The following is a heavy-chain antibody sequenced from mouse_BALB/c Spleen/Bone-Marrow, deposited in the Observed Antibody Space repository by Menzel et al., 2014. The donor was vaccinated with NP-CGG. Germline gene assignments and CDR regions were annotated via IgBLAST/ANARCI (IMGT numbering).Heavy chain of an antibody. CDR2: IDPSNSET. V-gene: IGHV1S127*01. CDR3: ARNYRYPRPYAMDY. J-gene: IGHJ4*01. CDR1: GYTFTSYW. Sequence: QVQLQQSGPELVRPGASVKMSCKASGYTFTSYWMHWVKQRPGQGLEWIGMIDPSNSETRLNQKFKDKATLNVDKSSNTTYMQLSSLTSEDSAVYYCARNYRYPRPYAMDYWGQGTSVTVSS. D-gene: IGHD2-14*01.